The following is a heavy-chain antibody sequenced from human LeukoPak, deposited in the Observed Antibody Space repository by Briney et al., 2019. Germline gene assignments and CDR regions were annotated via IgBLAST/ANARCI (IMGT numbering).Heavy chain of an antibody. J-gene: IGHJ4*02. Sequence: GGSLRLSCTASGFTFGDYAMSWVRQAPGKGLEWVSAISGSGGSTYYADSVKGRFTISRDNSKNTLYLQMNSLRAEDTAVYYCAKARYSIAAAGNYFDYWGQGTLVTVPS. CDR2: ISGSGGST. CDR3: AKARYSIAAAGNYFDY. V-gene: IGHV3-23*01. CDR1: GFTFGDYA. D-gene: IGHD6-13*01.